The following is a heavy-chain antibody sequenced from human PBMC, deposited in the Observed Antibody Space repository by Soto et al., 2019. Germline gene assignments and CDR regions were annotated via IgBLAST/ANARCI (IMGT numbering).Heavy chain of an antibody. D-gene: IGHD3-22*01. CDR2: ISGSGANT. CDR1: GFTFSSYA. V-gene: IGHV3-23*04. J-gene: IGHJ5*02. CDR3: AKDRQGYYDTSGYYYES. Sequence: EVQVVESGGGLVQPGGSLRLSCAASGFTFSSYAMSWVRQAPGTGLEWVSAISGSGANTYYSDSVRGRFTISRGNSKNVLSLQMNSLRAEDTAVYYCAKDRQGYYDTSGYYYESWCQGTLVTVSS.